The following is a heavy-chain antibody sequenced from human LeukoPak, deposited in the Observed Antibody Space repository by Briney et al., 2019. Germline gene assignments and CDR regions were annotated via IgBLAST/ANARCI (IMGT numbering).Heavy chain of an antibody. CDR3: AREGDGHNYVDY. CDR2: ISSGSRTI. J-gene: IGHJ4*02. V-gene: IGHV3-48*03. Sequence: GGSLRLSCAASGFTFSNYERNWVRQAPGKGLEWVSYISSGSRTIYYAESVKGRFTISRDNAKNSLYLQMNSLRAEDTAVYYCAREGDGHNYVDYWGQGTLVTVSS. CDR1: GFTFSNYE. D-gene: IGHD5-24*01.